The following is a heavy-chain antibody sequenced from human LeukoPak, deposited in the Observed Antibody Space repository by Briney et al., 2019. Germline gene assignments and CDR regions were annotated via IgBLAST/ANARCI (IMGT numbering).Heavy chain of an antibody. CDR1: GFTFSDYY. CDR3: ARDIGIAVAAPWFDP. CDR2: ISSSGSTI. Sequence: GGSLRLSCAASGFTFSDYYMSWIRQAPGKGLEWVSYISSSGSTIYYADSVKGRFTISRDNAKNSLYLQMNSLRAEDTAVYYCARDIGIAVAAPWFDPWGQEPWSPSPQ. D-gene: IGHD6-19*01. J-gene: IGHJ5*02. V-gene: IGHV3-11*01.